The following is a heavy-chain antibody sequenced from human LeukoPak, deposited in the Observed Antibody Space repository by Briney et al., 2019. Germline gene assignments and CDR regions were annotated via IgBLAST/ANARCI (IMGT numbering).Heavy chain of an antibody. CDR2: IWYDGSNK. J-gene: IGHJ4*02. D-gene: IGHD2-2*01. CDR1: GFTFSSYG. V-gene: IGHV3-33*01. Sequence: GGSLRLSCAASGFTFSSYGMHWVRQAPGKGLEWVAVIWYDGSNKYYADSVKGRFTISRDNSKNTPYLQMNSLRAEDTAVYYCARDSKKVPAARFDYWGQGTLVTVSS. CDR3: ARDSKKVPAARFDY.